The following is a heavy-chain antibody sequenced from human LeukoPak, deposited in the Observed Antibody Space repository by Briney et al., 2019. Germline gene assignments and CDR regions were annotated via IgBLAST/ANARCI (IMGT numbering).Heavy chain of an antibody. CDR2: IYYSGST. J-gene: IGHJ6*03. CDR3: ARDSNYYYYMDV. Sequence: SETLSLTCTVSGGSISSHYWSWIRQPPGEGLEWIGYIYYSGSTNYNPSLKSRVTISVDTSKNQFSLKLSSVTAADTAVYYCARDSNYYYYMDVWGKGTTVTVSS. V-gene: IGHV4-59*11. CDR1: GGSISSHY.